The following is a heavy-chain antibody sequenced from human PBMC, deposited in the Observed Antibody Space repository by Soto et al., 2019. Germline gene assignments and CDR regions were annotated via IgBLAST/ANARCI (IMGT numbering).Heavy chain of an antibody. V-gene: IGHV4-39*01. J-gene: IGHJ4*02. D-gene: IGHD6-13*01. CDR1: GVSISDTSYY. Sequence: QLQLQESGPGLVEPSETLSLTCTVSGVSISDTSYYWGWIRQPPGKGLEWIGTIYYSGSTYYSPSLKSRVTMSVDTSENQFSLKLISVTAADTAVYYCARLYPQLDFDYWGQGTLVTVSS. CDR2: IYYSGST. CDR3: ARLYPQLDFDY.